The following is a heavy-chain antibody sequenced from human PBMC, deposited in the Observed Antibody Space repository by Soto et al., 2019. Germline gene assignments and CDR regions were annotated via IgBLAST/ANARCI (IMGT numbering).Heavy chain of an antibody. CDR3: AGALRGVVVAAREMDV. V-gene: IGHV4-59*01. J-gene: IGHJ6*02. CDR2: IYYTGST. Sequence: QVQLQESGPGLVKPSETLSLTCSVSGGSISSDYWSWIRQPPGKGLEWIGYIYYTGSTNYNPSLSRRVTIAVATSKKQSPLHLTSVAAADTAVYCGAGALRGVVVAAREMDVWGQGTTVTVSS. CDR1: GGSISSDY. D-gene: IGHD2-15*01.